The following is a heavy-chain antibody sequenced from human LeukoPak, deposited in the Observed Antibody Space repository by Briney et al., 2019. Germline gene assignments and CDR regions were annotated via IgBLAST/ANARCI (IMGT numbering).Heavy chain of an antibody. Sequence: WASVKVSCKASGYTFTSYDINWVRQATGQGLEWMGWMNPNSGNTGYAQKFQGRVTMTRNTSISTAYMELSSLRSEDTAVYYCAGGGRFWGGFGKDKPPICWGQGTLVTVSS. V-gene: IGHV1-8*01. CDR2: MNPNSGNT. CDR3: AGGGRFWGGFGKDKPPIC. J-gene: IGHJ4*02. CDR1: GYTFTSYD. D-gene: IGHD3-3*01.